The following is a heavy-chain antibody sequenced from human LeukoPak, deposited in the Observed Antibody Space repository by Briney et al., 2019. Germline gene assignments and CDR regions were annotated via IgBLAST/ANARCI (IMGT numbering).Heavy chain of an antibody. CDR1: GGSISSYY. CDR3: ARTLAAAQPSWFDP. D-gene: IGHD6-13*01. Sequence: SETLSLTCTVSGGSISSYYWSWIRQPPGKGLEWIGYIYYSGSTNYNPSLKSRVTISVDTSKNQFSLKLSSVTAADTAVYYCARTLAAAQPSWFDPWGQGTLVTVSS. V-gene: IGHV4-59*01. J-gene: IGHJ5*02. CDR2: IYYSGST.